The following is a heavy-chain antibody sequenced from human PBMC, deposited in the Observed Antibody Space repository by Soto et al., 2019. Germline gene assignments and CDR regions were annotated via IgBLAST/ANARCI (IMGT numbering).Heavy chain of an antibody. Sequence: GGSLRLSCAASGFTFSSYAMSWVRQAPGKGLEWVSAISGSGGSTYYADSVKGRFTISRDNSKNTLYLQMNSLRAEDAAVYYCAKEGEVHRPARSGMDVWGQGTTVTVSS. J-gene: IGHJ6*02. D-gene: IGHD2-21*01. CDR3: AKEGEVHRPARSGMDV. V-gene: IGHV3-23*01. CDR1: GFTFSSYA. CDR2: ISGSGGST.